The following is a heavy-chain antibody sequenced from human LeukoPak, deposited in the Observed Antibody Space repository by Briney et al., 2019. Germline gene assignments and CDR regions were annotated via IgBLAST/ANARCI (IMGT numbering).Heavy chain of an antibody. CDR1: GYTFTSYD. Sequence: ASVKVSCKASGYTFTSYDINWVRQATGQGLEWMGWMNPNSGNTGYAQKFQGRVTMTRNTSITTAYMELSSLRSEDTAVYYCARGCLKQRRADIDHWGQGTLVTVSS. V-gene: IGHV1-8*01. CDR2: MNPNSGNT. D-gene: IGHD6-25*01. J-gene: IGHJ4*02. CDR3: ARGCLKQRRADIDH.